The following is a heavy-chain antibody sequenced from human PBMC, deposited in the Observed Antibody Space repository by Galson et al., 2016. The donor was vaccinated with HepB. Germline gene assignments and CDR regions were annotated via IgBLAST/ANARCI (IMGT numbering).Heavy chain of an antibody. Sequence: ETLSLTCTVTSGPIGSYFWNWLRQSPGKGLEWIGFVHYTGKTKYNPSLNSRVTISIDTSKSQFSLRLRSVTAADTATYYCARDSHTSTWPPNYFYYYGMDVWGQGTTVTVSS. D-gene: IGHD6-13*01. CDR1: SGPIGSYF. V-gene: IGHV4-59*01. CDR3: ARDSHTSTWPPNYFYYYGMDV. CDR2: VHYTGKT. J-gene: IGHJ6*02.